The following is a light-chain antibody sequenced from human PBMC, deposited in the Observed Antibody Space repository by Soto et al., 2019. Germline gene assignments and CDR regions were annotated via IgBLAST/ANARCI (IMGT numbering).Light chain of an antibody. CDR2: GAS. Sequence: EIVLTQSPGTLSLSPGERATLSCRASQSVSSSYLAWYQQKPGQAPRLLIYGASSRATGIPDRFSGSGSGTYFTRTISRMEPEDFAVYYCQQYGSSPTFGQGTKVEIK. CDR1: QSVSSSY. V-gene: IGKV3-20*01. J-gene: IGKJ1*01. CDR3: QQYGSSPT.